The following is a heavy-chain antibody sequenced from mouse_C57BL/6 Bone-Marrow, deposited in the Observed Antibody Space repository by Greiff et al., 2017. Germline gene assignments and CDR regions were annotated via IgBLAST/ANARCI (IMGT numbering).Heavy chain of an antibody. J-gene: IGHJ3*01. D-gene: IGHD3-3*01. CDR3: ARHLGAWFAY. CDR2: ISSGGSYT. CDR1: GFTFSSYG. V-gene: IGHV5-6*01. Sequence: EVQVVESGGDLVKPGGSLKLSCAASGFTFSSYGMSWVRQTPDKRLEWVATISSGGSYTYYPDPVKGRFTISRDNAKNTLYLQMSSLKTEDTAMYYCARHLGAWFAYWGQGTLVTVSA.